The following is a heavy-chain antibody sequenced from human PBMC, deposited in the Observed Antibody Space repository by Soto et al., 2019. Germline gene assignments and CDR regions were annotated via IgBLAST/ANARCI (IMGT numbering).Heavy chain of an antibody. V-gene: IGHV1-18*01. J-gene: IGHJ6*02. D-gene: IGHD2-8*01. CDR3: AKNGQPPYYYYGLDV. Sequence: ASVKVSCKASGYTFTRYGISWVRQAPGQGLEWMGWISGYNGDTNYAQKYQDRVSMTIDTSTGTAYMELRSLTSDDTAIYYCAKNGQPPYYYYGLDVWGQGTKVTVSS. CDR1: GYTFTRYG. CDR2: ISGYNGDT.